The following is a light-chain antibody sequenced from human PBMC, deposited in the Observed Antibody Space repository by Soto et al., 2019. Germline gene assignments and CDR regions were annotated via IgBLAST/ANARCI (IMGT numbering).Light chain of an antibody. Sequence: QSALTQPPSVSGSPGQSVTISCTGTSSDVGSYNRVSWYQQPPGTAPKLMIYEVSNRPSGVPDRFSGSKSGNTASLTISGLQAEDVADYYCNSYTSSGTYVFGTGTKLTVL. CDR3: NSYTSSGTYV. V-gene: IGLV2-18*02. J-gene: IGLJ1*01. CDR2: EVS. CDR1: SSDVGSYNR.